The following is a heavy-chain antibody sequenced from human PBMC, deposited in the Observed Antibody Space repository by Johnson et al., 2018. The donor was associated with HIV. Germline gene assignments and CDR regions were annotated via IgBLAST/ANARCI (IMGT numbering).Heavy chain of an antibody. J-gene: IGHJ3*02. CDR3: AKDGDDGDGPDGTKGAFDI. D-gene: IGHD5-24*01. V-gene: IGHV3-23*04. CDR2: LSGTGDST. CDR1: GFTFSSYA. Sequence: VQLVESGGGVVQPGGSLRLSCAASGFTFSSYAMSWVRQAPGKGLEWVSALSGTGDSTYYADSVKGRFTISRDNSKNTLYLQMNSLRIEDTGLYYCAKDGDDGDGPDGTKGAFDIWGQGTMVTVSS.